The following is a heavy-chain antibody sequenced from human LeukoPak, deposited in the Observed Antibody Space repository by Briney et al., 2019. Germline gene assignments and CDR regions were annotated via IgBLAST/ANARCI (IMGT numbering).Heavy chain of an antibody. V-gene: IGHV1-24*01. D-gene: IGHD3-22*01. Sequence: ASVKVSCKASGYTFTSYDINWVRQATGQGLEWMGGFDPEDGETIYAQKFQGRVTMTEDTSTDTAYMELSSLRSEDTAVYYCATGYYYDSSGYYPVVSEWGQGTMVTVSS. J-gene: IGHJ3*01. CDR1: GYTFTSYD. CDR3: ATGYYYDSSGYYPVVSE. CDR2: FDPEDGET.